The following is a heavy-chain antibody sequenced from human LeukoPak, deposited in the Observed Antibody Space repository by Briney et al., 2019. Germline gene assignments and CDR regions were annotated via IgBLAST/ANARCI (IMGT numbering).Heavy chain of an antibody. D-gene: IGHD4-17*01. CDR2: IYPGDSDT. CDR3: ARQRRSDYGVRGAFDI. V-gene: IGHV5-51*01. CDR1: GYSFTSYW. Sequence: GESLKISCKGSGYSFTSYWIGWVRQMPGKGLEWMGIIYPGDSDTRYSPSFQGQVTISADKSISPAYLQWSSLKASDTAMYYCARQRRSDYGVRGAFDIWGQGTMVTVSS. J-gene: IGHJ3*02.